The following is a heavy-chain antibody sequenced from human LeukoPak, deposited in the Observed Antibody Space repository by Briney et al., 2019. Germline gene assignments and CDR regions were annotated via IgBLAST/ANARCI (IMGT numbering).Heavy chain of an antibody. D-gene: IGHD2-8*02. CDR3: AKGDGNYWCPDY. V-gene: IGHV3-23*01. CDR2: ISGSGGET. Sequence: PGGSLRLSCATSGFTFSSHAMSWIRQAPGKGLEWVSVISGSGGETSYADSGKGRFTISRDNSDNTMYLQMNNLRADDTAVYYCAKGDGNYWCPDYWGQGAVVTVSS. J-gene: IGHJ4*02. CDR1: GFTFSSHA.